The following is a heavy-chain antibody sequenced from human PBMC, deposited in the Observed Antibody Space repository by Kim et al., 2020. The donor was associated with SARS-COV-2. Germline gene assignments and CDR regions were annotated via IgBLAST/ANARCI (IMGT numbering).Heavy chain of an antibody. CDR2: ISYDGSNK. D-gene: IGHD3-9*01. Sequence: GGSLRLSCAASGFTFSSYGMHWVRQAPGKGLEWVAVISYDGSNKYYADSVKGRFTISRDNSKNTLYLRMNSLIAEDTAVYYCAKGSGDILTGYCVDYWG. CDR3: AKGSGDILTGYCVDY. J-gene: IGHJ4*01. V-gene: IGHV3-30*18. CDR1: GFTFSSYG.